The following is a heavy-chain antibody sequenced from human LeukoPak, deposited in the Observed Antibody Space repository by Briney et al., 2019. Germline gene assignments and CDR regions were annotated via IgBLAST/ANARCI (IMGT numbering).Heavy chain of an antibody. CDR2: IWYDGSNK. CDR3: AREASVLASIPYDY. Sequence: GGSLRLSCAASGFTFSSFGMHWVRQAPGKGLEWVAVIWYDGSNKYYADSVKGRFTISRDYSKNTVYLQMNSLRAEDTAVYYCAREASVLASIPYDYWGQGTLVTVSA. V-gene: IGHV3-33*01. CDR1: GFTFSSFG. D-gene: IGHD5-24*01. J-gene: IGHJ4*02.